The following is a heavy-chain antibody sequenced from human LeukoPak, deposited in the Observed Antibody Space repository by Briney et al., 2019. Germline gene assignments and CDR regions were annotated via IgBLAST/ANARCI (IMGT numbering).Heavy chain of an antibody. J-gene: IGHJ4*02. D-gene: IGHD3-10*01. CDR3: TTDLWFGELLFIY. Sequence: GGSLRLSCAASGFTFSNAWMSWVRQAPGKGLEWVGRIKSKTDGGTTDYAAPVKGRFTISRDDSKNTLYLQMNSLKTEDTAAYYCTTDLWFGELLFIYWGQGTLVTVSS. CDR1: GFTFSNAW. V-gene: IGHV3-15*01. CDR2: IKSKTDGGTT.